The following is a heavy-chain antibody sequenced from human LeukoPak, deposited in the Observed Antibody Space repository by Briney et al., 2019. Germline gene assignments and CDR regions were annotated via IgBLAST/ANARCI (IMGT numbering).Heavy chain of an antibody. D-gene: IGHD6-19*01. J-gene: IGHJ4*02. CDR1: GYTFTRHG. Sequence: ASVKVSCKASGYTFTRHGISWVRKAPGQGLEWMGWISAYNGNTNYAQKLQGRVTMTTDTSTSTAYMELRSLRSDDTAVYYCARGSSIAVAGRVDYWGQGTLVTVSS. V-gene: IGHV1-18*01. CDR3: ARGSSIAVAGRVDY. CDR2: ISAYNGNT.